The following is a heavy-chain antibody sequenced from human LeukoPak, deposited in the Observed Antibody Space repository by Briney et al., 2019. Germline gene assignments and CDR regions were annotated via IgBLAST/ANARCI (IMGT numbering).Heavy chain of an antibody. CDR1: GGSTSSYY. J-gene: IGHJ5*02. Sequence: SETLSLTCTVSGGSTSSYYWSWIRQPAGKGLEWIGRIYTSGSTNYNPSLKSRVTISVDTSKNQFSLKLSSVTAADTAVYYCAGSIAAAGTIWFDPWGQGTLVTVSS. D-gene: IGHD6-13*01. V-gene: IGHV4-4*07. CDR3: AGSIAAAGTIWFDP. CDR2: IYTSGST.